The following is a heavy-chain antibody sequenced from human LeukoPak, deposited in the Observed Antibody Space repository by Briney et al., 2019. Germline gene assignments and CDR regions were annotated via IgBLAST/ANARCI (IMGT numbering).Heavy chain of an antibody. CDR2: MHSDGRT. CDR3: ARDPDDRSGLDAFET. D-gene: IGHD3-22*01. V-gene: IGHV3-53*01. Sequence: PGGSLRLSCAASGFIVSDSYMNRVRQASGKGLEWVSVMHSDGRTFYADSVKDRFTISRDKSKNMLYLQMDSLRAEDTAVYYCARDPDDRSGLDAFETWGQGTMVTVSS. CDR1: GFIVSDSY. J-gene: IGHJ3*02.